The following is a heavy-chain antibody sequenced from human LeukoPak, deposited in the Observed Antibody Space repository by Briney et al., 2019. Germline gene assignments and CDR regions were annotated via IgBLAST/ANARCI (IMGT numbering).Heavy chain of an antibody. J-gene: IGHJ4*02. Sequence: KSSETLSLTCTVSGGSISSHYWSWIRQPPGKGLEWIGYIYYSGSTNYNPSLKSRVTISVDTSKNQFSLKLSSVTAADTAVYYCARAAQRYCSSTSCYTWFDYWGQGTLVTVSS. V-gene: IGHV4-59*11. CDR1: GGSISSHY. CDR2: IYYSGST. CDR3: ARAAQRYCSSTSCYTWFDY. D-gene: IGHD2-2*02.